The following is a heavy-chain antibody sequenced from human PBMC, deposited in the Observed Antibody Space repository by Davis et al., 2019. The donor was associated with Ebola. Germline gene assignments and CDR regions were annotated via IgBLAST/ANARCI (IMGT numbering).Heavy chain of an antibody. V-gene: IGHV1-69*04. Sequence: SVKVSCKASGGTFSSYAISWVRQAPGQGLEWMGRIIPILGIANYAQKFQGRVTITADKSTSTAYMDLSSLRSEDTAVYYCARDPPTTVTTWEDYYYGMDVWGQGTTVTVSS. CDR1: GGTFSSYA. CDR2: IIPILGIA. J-gene: IGHJ6*02. CDR3: ARDPPTTVTTWEDYYYGMDV. D-gene: IGHD4-17*01.